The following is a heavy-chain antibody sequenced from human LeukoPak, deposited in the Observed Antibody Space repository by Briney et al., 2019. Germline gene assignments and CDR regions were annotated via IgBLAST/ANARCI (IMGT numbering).Heavy chain of an antibody. CDR1: GFTFDDYA. D-gene: IGHD3-10*01. V-gene: IGHV3-43D*03. CDR2: ISWDGGST. Sequence: GGSLRLSCAASGFTFDDYAMHWVRQAPGKDLEWVSLISWDGGSTYYADSVKGRFTISRDNSKNPLYLQMNSLRAEDTALYYCAKDWEPYGSGDNAFDIWGQGTMVTVSS. J-gene: IGHJ3*02. CDR3: AKDWEPYGSGDNAFDI.